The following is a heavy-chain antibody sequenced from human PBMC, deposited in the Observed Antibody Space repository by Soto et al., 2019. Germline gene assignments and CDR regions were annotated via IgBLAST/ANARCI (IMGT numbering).Heavy chain of an antibody. D-gene: IGHD1-26*01. J-gene: IGHJ5*02. V-gene: IGHV1-2*04. CDR1: GYTFTGYY. CDR3: ARDREVGRNWFDP. Sequence: ASVKVSCKASGYTFTGYYMHWVRQAPGQGLEWMGWINPNSGGTNYAQKFQGWVTMTRDTSISTAYMELSRLRSDDTAVEYCARDREVGRNWFDPWGQGTLVTVSS. CDR2: INPNSGGT.